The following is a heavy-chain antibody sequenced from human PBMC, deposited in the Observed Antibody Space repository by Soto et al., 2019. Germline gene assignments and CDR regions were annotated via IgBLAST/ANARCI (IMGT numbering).Heavy chain of an antibody. CDR2: IIPIFGTA. D-gene: IGHD5-18*01. J-gene: IGHJ4*02. Sequence: QVQLVQSGAEVKKPGSSVKVTCKASGGTFSSNAISWVRQAPGQGLEWMGGIIPIFGTAHYAQKFQGRVTITADESTSTVSMELSSLKSEDTAVYYCATGRSGYSSARRFYFEFWGQGTLVTVSS. V-gene: IGHV1-69*12. CDR1: GGTFSSNA. CDR3: ATGRSGYSSARRFYFEF.